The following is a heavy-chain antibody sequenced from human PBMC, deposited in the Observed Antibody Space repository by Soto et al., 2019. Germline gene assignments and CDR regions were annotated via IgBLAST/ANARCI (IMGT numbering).Heavy chain of an antibody. J-gene: IGHJ4*02. D-gene: IGHD6-13*01. CDR2: IFHGGNT. Sequence: SETLSLTCTVSGGSISSSSYYWGWIRQPPEKGLEWIGRIFHGGNTYYNPSLKSRVTISVDTSKNQLSLELRSVTAADTALYYCARDHQSGESWSFDYWGQGILVTVSS. CDR1: GGSISSSSYY. CDR3: ARDHQSGESWSFDY. V-gene: IGHV4-39*07.